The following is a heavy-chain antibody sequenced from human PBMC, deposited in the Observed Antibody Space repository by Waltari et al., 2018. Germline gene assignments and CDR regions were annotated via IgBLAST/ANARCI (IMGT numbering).Heavy chain of an antibody. D-gene: IGHD2-21*01. CDR3: ARHIDSIRSA. Sequence: QVQLVQSGAEVKKPGASVTVSCKASGYTFTDSVSDWVGHAPGQGLEWMGRIKPKSGATTYPQKLQGRITMTRDTSIGTAYMELGSVTSDDTALYYCARHIDSIRSAWGQGTLVTVSS. V-gene: IGHV1-2*06. J-gene: IGHJ5*02. CDR1: GYTFTDSV. CDR2: IKPKSGAT.